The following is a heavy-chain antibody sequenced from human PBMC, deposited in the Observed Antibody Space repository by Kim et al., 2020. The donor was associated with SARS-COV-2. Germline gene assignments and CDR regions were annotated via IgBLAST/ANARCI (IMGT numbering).Heavy chain of an antibody. V-gene: IGHV3-33*05. Sequence: GGSLRLSCAASGFTFSSYGMHWVRQAPGKGLEWVAVISYDGSNKYYADSVKGRFTISRDNSKNTLYLQMNSLRAEDTAVYYCARDHDRSSSWYGYYYYYGMDVWSQGTTVTVSS. CDR2: ISYDGSNK. CDR1: GFTFSSYG. CDR3: ARDHDRSSSWYGYYYYYGMDV. J-gene: IGHJ6*02. D-gene: IGHD6-13*01.